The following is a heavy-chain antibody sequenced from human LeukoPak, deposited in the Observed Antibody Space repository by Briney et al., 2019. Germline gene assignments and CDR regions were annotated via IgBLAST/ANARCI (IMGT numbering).Heavy chain of an antibody. V-gene: IGHV1-3*01. D-gene: IGHD3-10*01. CDR1: GYTFTSYA. Sequence: SVKVSCKASGYTFTSYAMHWVRQAPGQRLEWMGWINAGNGNTKYSQKFQGRVTITRDTSASTAYMELSSLRSEDTAVYYCARDRSMVRGVIPDYWGQGTLVTVSS. CDR2: INAGNGNT. J-gene: IGHJ4*02. CDR3: ARDRSMVRGVIPDY.